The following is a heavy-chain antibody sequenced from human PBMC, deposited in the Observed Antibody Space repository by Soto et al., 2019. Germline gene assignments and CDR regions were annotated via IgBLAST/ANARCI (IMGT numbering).Heavy chain of an antibody. CDR3: ARVGAPAGAFDI. CDR2: IIPIFGTA. CDR1: GGTFNSYA. V-gene: IGHV1-69*01. J-gene: IGHJ3*02. Sequence: QVQLVQSGAEVKKPGSSVKVSCKASGGTFNSYAISWVRQAPGQGLEWMGGIIPIFGTANYAQKFQGRVTITADESTNTADMELSSLRFEDTAVYYCARVGAPAGAFDIWGQGTMVTVSS.